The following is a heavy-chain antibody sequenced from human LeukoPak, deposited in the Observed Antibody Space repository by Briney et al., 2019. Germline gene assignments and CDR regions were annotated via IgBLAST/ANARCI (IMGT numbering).Heavy chain of an antibody. CDR3: ATGRTAYYDSSGYPDY. CDR1: GFTFDDYA. J-gene: IGHJ4*02. V-gene: IGHV3-9*01. D-gene: IGHD3-22*01. CDR2: ISWNSGSI. Sequence: GGSLRLSCAASGFTFDDYAMHWVRHAPGKGLEWVSGISWNSGSIDYADSVKGRFTISRDNAKNSLYLQMNSLRAEDTALYYCATGRTAYYDSSGYPDYWGQGTLVTVSS.